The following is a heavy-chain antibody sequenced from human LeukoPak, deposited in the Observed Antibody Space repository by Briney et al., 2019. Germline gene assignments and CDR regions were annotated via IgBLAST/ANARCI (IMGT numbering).Heavy chain of an antibody. CDR2: ISGSGGST. D-gene: IGHD4-23*01. J-gene: IGHJ3*02. CDR3: AKARIDYGGNLGAFDI. V-gene: IGHV3-23*01. Sequence: GGSLRLSCAASGFTFSSYAMSWVRQAPGKGLEWVSAISGSGGSTYYADSVKGRFTISRDNSKNTLYLQMNSLRAEDTAVYYCAKARIDYGGNLGAFDIWGQGTMVTVSS. CDR1: GFTFSSYA.